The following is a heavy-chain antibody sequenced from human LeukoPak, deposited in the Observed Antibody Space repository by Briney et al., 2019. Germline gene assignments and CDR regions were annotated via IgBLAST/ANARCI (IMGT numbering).Heavy chain of an antibody. Sequence: SGGSLRRSCAASGFTFSDYYMSWIRQAPGKGLEWVSYISSSSSYTNYADSVKGRFTISRDNAKNSLYLQMNSLRAEDTAVYYCARRPYSGSYYLYDYWGQGTLVTVSS. J-gene: IGHJ4*02. CDR3: ARRPYSGSYYLYDY. CDR1: GFTFSDYY. D-gene: IGHD1-26*01. CDR2: ISSSSSYT. V-gene: IGHV3-11*06.